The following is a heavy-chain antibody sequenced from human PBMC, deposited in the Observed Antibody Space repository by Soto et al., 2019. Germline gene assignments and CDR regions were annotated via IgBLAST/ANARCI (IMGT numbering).Heavy chain of an antibody. J-gene: IGHJ4*02. D-gene: IGHD6-19*01. CDR1: GFTFSSYG. CDR2: ISYDGSNK. V-gene: IGHV3-30*18. Sequence: GGSLRLSCAASGFTFSSYGMHWVRQAPGKGLEWVAAISYDGSNKYYADSVKGRFTISRDNSKNTLSLQMNSLRAEDTALYYCAKDQGGNGWYRYFFDYWGQGTLVTVSS. CDR3: AKDQGGNGWYRYFFDY.